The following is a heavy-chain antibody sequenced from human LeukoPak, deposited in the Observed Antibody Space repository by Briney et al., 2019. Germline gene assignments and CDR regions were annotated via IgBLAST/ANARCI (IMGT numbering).Heavy chain of an antibody. CDR1: GGTFSSYA. CDR2: IIPIFGTA. Sequence: ASVKVSCKASGGTFSSYAISWVRQAPGQGLEWMGRIIPIFGTANYAQKFQGRVTITTDESTSTAYMELSSLRSEDTAVYYCARDRVKTLNWFDPWGQGTLATVSS. V-gene: IGHV1-69*05. J-gene: IGHJ5*02. D-gene: IGHD2-21*01. CDR3: ARDRVKTLNWFDP.